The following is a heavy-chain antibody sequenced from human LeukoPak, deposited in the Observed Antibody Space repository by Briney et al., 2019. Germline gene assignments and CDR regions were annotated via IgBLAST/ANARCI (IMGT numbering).Heavy chain of an antibody. V-gene: IGHV3-74*01. CDR2: INSDGSST. Sequence: GGSLRLSCAASGFTVSSNYMSWVRQAPGKGLVWVSRINSDGSSTSYADSVKGRFTISRDNAKNTLYLQMNSLRAEDTAVYYCARVPDSGSAIDYWGQGTLVTVSS. D-gene: IGHD1-26*01. CDR1: GFTVSSNY. CDR3: ARVPDSGSAIDY. J-gene: IGHJ4*02.